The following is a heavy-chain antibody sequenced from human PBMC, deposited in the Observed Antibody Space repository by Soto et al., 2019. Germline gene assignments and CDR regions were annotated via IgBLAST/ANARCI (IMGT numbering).Heavy chain of an antibody. CDR2: INPNSGGT. Sequence: ASVKVSCKASGYTFTGYYMHWVRQAPGQGLEWMGWINPNSGGTNYAQKFQGRVTMTRDTSISTAYMELSRLRSDDTAVYYCARTSMIVVVMNWFDPWGQGTLVTVPQ. J-gene: IGHJ5*02. CDR1: GYTFTGYY. D-gene: IGHD3-22*01. CDR3: ARTSMIVVVMNWFDP. V-gene: IGHV1-2*02.